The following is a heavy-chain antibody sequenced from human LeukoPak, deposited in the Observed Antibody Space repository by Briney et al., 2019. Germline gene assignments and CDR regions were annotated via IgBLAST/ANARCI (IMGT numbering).Heavy chain of an antibody. J-gene: IGHJ5*02. CDR3: ARHESRSSSWYRTRWFDP. D-gene: IGHD6-13*01. CDR1: GGSISSGGYY. V-gene: IGHV4-30-2*01. Sequence: SETLSLTCTVSGGSISSGGYYWSWIRQPPGKGLEWIGYIYHSGSTYYNPSLKSRVTISVDTSKNQFSLKLSSVTAADTAVYYCARHESRSSSWYRTRWFDPWGQGTLVTVSS. CDR2: IYHSGST.